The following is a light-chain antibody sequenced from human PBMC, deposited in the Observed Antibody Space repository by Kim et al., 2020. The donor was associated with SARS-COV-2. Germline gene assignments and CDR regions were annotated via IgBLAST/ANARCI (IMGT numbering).Light chain of an antibody. V-gene: IGLV3-19*01. J-gene: IGLJ2*01. Sequence: VAMGQTVRITRRGDSLRSYYATWYQQKPGQAPVLVIYGKNNRPSGIPDRFAGSSSGNTASLTITGAQAEDEADYYCKSRGTSGNVVFGGGTQLTVL. CDR3: KSRGTSGNVV. CDR1: SLRSYY. CDR2: GKN.